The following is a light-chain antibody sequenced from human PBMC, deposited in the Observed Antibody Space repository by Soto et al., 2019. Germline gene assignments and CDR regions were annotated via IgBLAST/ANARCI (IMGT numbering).Light chain of an antibody. CDR3: QQYNNWLT. CDR1: QSVGTS. J-gene: IGKJ4*01. Sequence: EIVMTQSPATLSLSPGEKVTLSCRASQSVGTSLAWYHQKPGQPPRILIFGASTRITGIPDRFSGSGSGTEFTLTISSLQSEDFAVYYCQQYNNWLTFGGGTKVEIK. V-gene: IGKV3-15*01. CDR2: GAS.